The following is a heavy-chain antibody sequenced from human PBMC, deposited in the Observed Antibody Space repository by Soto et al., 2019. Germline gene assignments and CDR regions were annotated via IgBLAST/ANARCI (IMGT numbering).Heavy chain of an antibody. CDR2: INPNSGGT. CDR3: ARGDFDRGGNYNAGWFAP. Sequence: QVQLVQSGAEVKKPGASVKVSCKASGYTFTAYYMHWLRQAPGQGLEWMGWINPNSGGTNYAQRFQGRVTVTNDTSISRTYMELSSLGSDDTAVYYCARGDFDRGGNYNAGWFAPWGEGTLFTVSS. V-gene: IGHV1-2*02. CDR1: GYTFTAYY. J-gene: IGHJ5*02. D-gene: IGHD3-22*01.